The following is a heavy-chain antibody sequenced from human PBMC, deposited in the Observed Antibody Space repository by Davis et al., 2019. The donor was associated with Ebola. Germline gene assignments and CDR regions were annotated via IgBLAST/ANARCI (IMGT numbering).Heavy chain of an antibody. CDR1: GFIVSYKY. J-gene: IGHJ4*02. CDR3: ATTPQYSSGQNKPFDY. V-gene: IGHV3-53*01. CDR2: IYRDERT. D-gene: IGHD6-19*01. Sequence: GESLKISCAASGFIVSYKYMSWVRQAPGKGLEWVSVIYRDERTYYADSVRGRFTISRDNSKNTLYLQINSLRAEDTAVYYCATTPQYSSGQNKPFDYWGQGTLVTVSS.